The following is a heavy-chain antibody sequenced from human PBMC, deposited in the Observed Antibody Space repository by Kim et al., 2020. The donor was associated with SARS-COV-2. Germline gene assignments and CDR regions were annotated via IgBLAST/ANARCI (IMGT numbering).Heavy chain of an antibody. CDR1: GFTFSTYA. J-gene: IGHJ2*01. Sequence: GGSLRLSCAASGFTFSTYAMSCVRQAPGKGLEWVSVISGSGGSTYYAKSVKGRFTISRDNSKNTLYLQMNSLKAEDTAIYYCAKTPYTTGWPSGWYFDLWGRGTLVTVSS. CDR2: ISGSGGST. D-gene: IGHD6-25*01. V-gene: IGHV3-23*01. CDR3: AKTPYTTGWPSGWYFDL.